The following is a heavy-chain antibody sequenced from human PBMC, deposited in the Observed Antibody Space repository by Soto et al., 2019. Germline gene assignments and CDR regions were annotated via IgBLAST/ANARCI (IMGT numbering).Heavy chain of an antibody. Sequence: PGGSLRLSCAASGFTFDDYAMHWVRQTPGKGLEWVSGISWNSGTIGYADSVKSRFTISRDNDKNSLYLQIDSLRAEDTALYYCAKDQGSSWYEIDYWGQGT. CDR2: ISWNSGTI. J-gene: IGHJ4*02. CDR1: GFTFDDYA. V-gene: IGHV3-9*01. CDR3: AKDQGSSWYEIDY. D-gene: IGHD6-13*01.